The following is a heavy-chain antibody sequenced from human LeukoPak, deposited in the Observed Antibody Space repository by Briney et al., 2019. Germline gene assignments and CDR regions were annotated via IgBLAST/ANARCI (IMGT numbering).Heavy chain of an antibody. Sequence: SETLSLTCAVSGGSISSGGYSWSWIRQPPGKGLEWIGYTYHSGSTYYNPSLKSRVTISVDRSKNQFSLKLSSVTAADTAVYYCAILSPRGNWFDPWGQGTLVTVSS. CDR2: TYHSGST. CDR1: GGSISSGGYS. V-gene: IGHV4-30-2*01. D-gene: IGHD3-10*01. CDR3: AILSPRGNWFDP. J-gene: IGHJ5*02.